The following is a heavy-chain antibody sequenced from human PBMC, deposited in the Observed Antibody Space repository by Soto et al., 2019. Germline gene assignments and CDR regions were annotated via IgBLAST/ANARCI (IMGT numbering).Heavy chain of an antibody. CDR3: AREDSYGWSGESLDV. V-gene: IGHV4-34*01. CDR2: LDQSGGT. D-gene: IGHD6-19*01. Sequence: QVQLQQWGAGLLKASETLSLPCAVVGDSLRGQSWNWIRQSPGQGLEWIGELDQSGGTNYNPSLKSRSIISDDTSKNQFSLTLTSVTAADTAVYYCAREDSYGWSGESLDVWGQGTTVTVSS. J-gene: IGHJ6*02. CDR1: GDSLRGQS.